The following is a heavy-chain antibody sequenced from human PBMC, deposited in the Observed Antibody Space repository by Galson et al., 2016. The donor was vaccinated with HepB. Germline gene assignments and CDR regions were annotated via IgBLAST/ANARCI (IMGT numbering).Heavy chain of an antibody. CDR3: ARDQWHYYDSSGSRPYY. J-gene: IGHJ4*02. V-gene: IGHV1-46*01. Sequence: SVKVSCKASAYNFTDYYIHWVRQAPRQGLEWMGIIKPSGDITIYAQQFQGSVTMTRDTSTSTDYMELSSLRSEDTAIYDCARDQWHYYDSSGSRPYYWGQGTLVTVSS. D-gene: IGHD3-22*01. CDR2: IKPSGDIT. CDR1: AYNFTDYY.